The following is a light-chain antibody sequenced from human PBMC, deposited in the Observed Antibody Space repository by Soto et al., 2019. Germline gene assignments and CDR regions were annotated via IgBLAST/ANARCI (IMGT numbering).Light chain of an antibody. CDR3: QQYESSFRT. V-gene: IGKV1-5*03. J-gene: IGKJ1*01. Sequence: DIQMTQSPSTLSASVGDRVTITCRASQSVSSWLAWYQQIPGKAPKLLIYKASILESGVPLRFSGSGSGTEFTLTIASLQPDDFATHYCQQYESSFRTFGQGTKVDIK. CDR2: KAS. CDR1: QSVSSW.